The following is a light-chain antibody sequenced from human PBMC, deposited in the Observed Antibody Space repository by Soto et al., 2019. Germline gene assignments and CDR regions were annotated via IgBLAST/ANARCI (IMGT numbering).Light chain of an antibody. CDR2: GSS. V-gene: IGKV3-20*01. CDR3: QHFGSSPPWP. Sequence: EKVLTQFPGTLSLSPGERATLSCRASQSVSSNYLAWYQQKPGQAPRLLIYGSSSRAAGIPDRFRGSGSGTDFPLTISRLEPEDFAVYYCQHFGSSPPWPFGQGTKVEMK. CDR1: QSVSSNY. J-gene: IGKJ1*01.